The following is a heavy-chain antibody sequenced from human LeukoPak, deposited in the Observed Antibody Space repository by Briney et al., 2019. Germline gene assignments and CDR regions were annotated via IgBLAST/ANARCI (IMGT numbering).Heavy chain of an antibody. CDR3: ARDGRAEEDFQH. CDR2: ISPSGGST. CDR1: GYTFTSYY. Sequence: ASVKVSCKASGYTFTSYYMHWVRQAPGQGLEWMGIISPSGGSTSYAQKFQGRVTMTRDTSTSTVYMELSSLRSEDTSVYYCARDGRAEEDFQHWGQGTLVTVSS. J-gene: IGHJ1*01. V-gene: IGHV1-46*01.